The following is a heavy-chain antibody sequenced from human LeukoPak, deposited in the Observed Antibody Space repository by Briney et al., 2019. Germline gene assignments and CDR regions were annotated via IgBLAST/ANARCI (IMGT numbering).Heavy chain of an antibody. Sequence: AASVKVSCKASGYTFTDYSIHWVRQAPGQGLEWMAWINPNSGGTSYAQKFQGRVTMTRDTSIGTAYMELSSLRSDDTAVYYCAREQSTVFRGIPGDYWGQGTLVTVSS. CDR3: AREQSTVFRGIPGDY. V-gene: IGHV1-2*02. J-gene: IGHJ4*02. CDR1: GYTFTDYS. CDR2: INPNSGGT. D-gene: IGHD3-10*01.